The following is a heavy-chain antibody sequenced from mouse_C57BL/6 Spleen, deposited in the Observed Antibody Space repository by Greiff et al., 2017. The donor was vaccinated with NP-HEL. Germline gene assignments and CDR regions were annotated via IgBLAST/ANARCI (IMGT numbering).Heavy chain of an antibody. CDR1: GFNIKDYY. Sequence: VQLQQSGAELVRPGASVKLSCTASGFNIKDYYMHWVKQRPEQGLEWIGRIDPEDGDTESAPKFQGKATMTADTSSNTAYLQLSSLTSEDTAVYYCTTCNSGSRTDYAMDYWGQGTSVTVSS. CDR3: TTCNSGSRTDYAMDY. J-gene: IGHJ4*01. CDR2: IDPEDGDT. D-gene: IGHD1-1*01. V-gene: IGHV14-1*01.